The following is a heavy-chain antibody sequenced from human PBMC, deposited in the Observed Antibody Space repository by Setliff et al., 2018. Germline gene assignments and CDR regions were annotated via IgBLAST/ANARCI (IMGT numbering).Heavy chain of an antibody. V-gene: IGHV4-39*07. CDR3: AKGGTYRYFDY. Sequence: SETLSLTCAVSGASIRNNYYWGWIRQSPGTGLEWIGSIFYNGAAKYDPSLKSRLAISVDTSKNQFSLKLPSVTVADTAIYYCAKGGTYRYFDYWGQGTPVTVSS. CDR1: GASIRNNYY. D-gene: IGHD2-15*01. J-gene: IGHJ4*02. CDR2: IFYNGAA.